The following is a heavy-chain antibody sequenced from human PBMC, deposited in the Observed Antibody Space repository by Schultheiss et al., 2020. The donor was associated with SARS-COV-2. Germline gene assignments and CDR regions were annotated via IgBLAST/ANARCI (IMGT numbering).Heavy chain of an antibody. D-gene: IGHD5-24*01. CDR1: GYTFTSYG. J-gene: IGHJ4*02. Sequence: ASVKVSCKASGYTFTSYGISWVRQAPGQGLEWMGWISAYNGNTNYAQKLQGRVTMTTDTSTSTAYMELRSLRSDDTAVYYCARWVEMATIPYFDYWGQGTLVTVSS. V-gene: IGHV1-18*01. CDR2: ISAYNGNT. CDR3: ARWVEMATIPYFDY.